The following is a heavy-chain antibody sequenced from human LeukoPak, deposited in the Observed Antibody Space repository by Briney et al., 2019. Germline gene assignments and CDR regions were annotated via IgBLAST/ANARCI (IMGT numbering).Heavy chain of an antibody. V-gene: IGHV3-30*04. J-gene: IGHJ4*02. D-gene: IGHD5-12*01. CDR2: ISYDGSNK. CDR3: AGLRSVDY. Sequence: GSLILSCAASGFTFRSYAMHWVRPAPGKGLEWVAVISYDGSNKYYADSVKGRFTSSRDNSKTTLYLQMKSLRAEDTAVYYCAGLRSVDYWGQGTLVTVSS. CDR1: GFTFRSYA.